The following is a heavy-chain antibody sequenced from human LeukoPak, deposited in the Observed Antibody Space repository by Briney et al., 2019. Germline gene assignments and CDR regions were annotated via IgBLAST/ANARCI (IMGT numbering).Heavy chain of an antibody. D-gene: IGHD2-8*02. CDR3: ASIVLASWFDP. Sequence: SETLSLTCTVSGGSISSSSYYWGWIRQPPGKGLEWIGSIYYSGSTYYNPSLKSRVTISVDTSKNQFSLKLSSVTAADTAVYYCASIVLASWFDPWGQGTLVTVSS. CDR1: GGSISSSSYY. CDR2: IYYSGST. V-gene: IGHV4-39*01. J-gene: IGHJ5*02.